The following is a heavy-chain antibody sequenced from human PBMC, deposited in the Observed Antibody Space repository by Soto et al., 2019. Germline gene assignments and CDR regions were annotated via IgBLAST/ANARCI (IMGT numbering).Heavy chain of an antibody. D-gene: IGHD5-12*01. CDR2: IIPLLDTV. Sequence: SVKVYRKPGGTFSTSRIPWVRQAPGQGLEWMGRIIPLLDTVDYAQKFQGRVTITADKSTNTAYMDLTRLTFEDTAVYYCARDSPIGSEYSGYDGIDYWG. J-gene: IGHJ4*01. CDR3: ARDSPIGSEYSGYDGIDY. CDR1: GGTFSTSR. V-gene: IGHV1-69*08.